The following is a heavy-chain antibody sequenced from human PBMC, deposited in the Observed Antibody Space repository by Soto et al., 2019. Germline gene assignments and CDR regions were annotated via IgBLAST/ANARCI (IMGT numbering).Heavy chain of an antibody. Sequence: SETMPVTWRVLCGTDGSISYCRSWIRKPAGGGLEWVGRLYTTGSTNYNPSLKSRVTMSLDTSRNQFSLKLSSVTAADTAVYYCAREGGYFDSSGSGVYHYHGVDVWGQGTTDTGSS. D-gene: IGHD3-22*01. CDR1: CGTDGSISYC. J-gene: IGHJ6*02. CDR3: AREGGYFDSSGSGVYHYHGVDV. V-gene: IGHV4-61*02. CDR2: LYTTGST.